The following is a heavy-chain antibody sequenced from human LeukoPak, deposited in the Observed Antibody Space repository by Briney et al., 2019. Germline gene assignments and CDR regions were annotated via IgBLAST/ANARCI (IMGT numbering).Heavy chain of an antibody. D-gene: IGHD4-23*01. CDR3: AKDGGYGGNPGY. Sequence: GGSLRLSCAASGFTFSSYWMSWVRQAPGKGLEWVAFIRYDGSNKYYADSVKGRFTISRDNSKNTLYLQMNSLRAEDTAVYYCAKDGGYGGNPGYWGQGTLVTVSS. CDR1: GFTFSSYW. J-gene: IGHJ4*02. CDR2: IRYDGSNK. V-gene: IGHV3-30*02.